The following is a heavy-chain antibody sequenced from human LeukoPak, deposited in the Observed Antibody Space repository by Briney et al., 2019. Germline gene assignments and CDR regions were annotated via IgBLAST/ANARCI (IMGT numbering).Heavy chain of an antibody. D-gene: IGHD5-18*01. V-gene: IGHV3-30*18. J-gene: IGHJ6*04. CDR2: ISYDGSNK. Sequence: GGSLRLSCAASGFTFSSYGMHWVRQAPGKGLERVAVISYDGSNKYYADSVKGRFTISRDNSKNTLYLQMNSLRAEDTAVYYCAEVRDTTDKRRYYYYGMDVWGKGTTVTVSS. CDR3: AEVRDTTDKRRYYYYGMDV. CDR1: GFTFSSYG.